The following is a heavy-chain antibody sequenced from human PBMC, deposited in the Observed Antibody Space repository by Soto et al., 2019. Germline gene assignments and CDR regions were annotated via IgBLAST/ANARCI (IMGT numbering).Heavy chain of an antibody. CDR2: IYYSGST. Sequence: SETLSLTCTVSGGSISSGGYYWSWIRQHPGKGLEWIGYIYYSGSTYYNPSLKSRVTISVDTSKNQFSLKLSSVTAADTAVYYCARDAYKSADHWFDPWGQGTLVTVSS. V-gene: IGHV4-31*03. D-gene: IGHD1-1*01. CDR3: ARDAYKSADHWFDP. CDR1: GGSISSGGYY. J-gene: IGHJ5*02.